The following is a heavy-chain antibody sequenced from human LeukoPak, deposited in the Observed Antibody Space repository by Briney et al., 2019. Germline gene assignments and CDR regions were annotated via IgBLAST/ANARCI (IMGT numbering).Heavy chain of an antibody. CDR2: ITGSGGTT. V-gene: IGHV3-23*01. CDR1: GFTFSSYA. D-gene: IGHD1-26*01. CDR3: AKDRVGVSWDDAFDM. Sequence: GGSLRLSCAASGFTFSSYAMSWVRQAPGKGPEWVSVITGSGGTTYYADSVKGRFTISRDNSKNTLYLQTSSLRAEDTAVYYCAKDRVGVSWDDAFDMWAKGQWSPSPQ. J-gene: IGHJ3*02.